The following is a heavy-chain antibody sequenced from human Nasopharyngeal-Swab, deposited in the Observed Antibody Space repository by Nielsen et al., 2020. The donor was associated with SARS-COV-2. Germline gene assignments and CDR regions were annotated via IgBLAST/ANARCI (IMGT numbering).Heavy chain of an antibody. V-gene: IGHV4-59*01. CDR1: GGSISSSY. CDR3: ARGGAMIEGAIDWFDP. CDR2: IYESGST. J-gene: IGHJ5*02. Sequence: GSLRLSCTVSGGSISSSYWSWIRQPPGKGLEYIGYIYESGSTHYNPSLRSRLAISVDTSKSQFSLKLSSVTAADTAIYYRARGGAMIEGAIDWFDPWGQGTLVTVSS. D-gene: IGHD1-26*01.